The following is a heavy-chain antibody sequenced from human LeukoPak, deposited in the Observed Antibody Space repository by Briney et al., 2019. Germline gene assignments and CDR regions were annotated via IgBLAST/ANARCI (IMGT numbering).Heavy chain of an antibody. D-gene: IGHD1-1*01. CDR1: GFTFSSYS. CDR2: IRYGGSNK. J-gene: IGHJ4*02. Sequence: GGSLRLSCAASGFTFSSYSMDWVRQAPGKGLEWVAFIRYGGSNKYYADSVKGRFTISRDNSKNTLYLQMNSLRAEDTAAYYCAKDHRLETYYFDYWGQGTLVTVSS. CDR3: AKDHRLETYYFDY. V-gene: IGHV3-30*02.